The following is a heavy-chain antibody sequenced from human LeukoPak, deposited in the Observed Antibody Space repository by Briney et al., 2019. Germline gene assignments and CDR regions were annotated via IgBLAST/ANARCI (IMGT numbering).Heavy chain of an antibody. CDR2: IRYDGSNK. Sequence: PGGSLRLSCAASGFSFSSYGMHWVRQAPGKGLEWVAFIRYDGSNKYYADSVKGRFTISRDNSKNTLYLQMNSLRAEDTAVYYCAKRAVGITYNTEHGYYYYYYMDVWGKGTTVTISS. D-gene: IGHD3-16*01. V-gene: IGHV3-30*02. J-gene: IGHJ6*03. CDR3: AKRAVGITYNTEHGYYYYYYMDV. CDR1: GFSFSSYG.